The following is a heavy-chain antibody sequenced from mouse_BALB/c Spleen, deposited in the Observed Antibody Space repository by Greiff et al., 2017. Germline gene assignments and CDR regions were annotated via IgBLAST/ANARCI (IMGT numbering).Heavy chain of an antibody. CDR3: TRRYYDYDFYAMDY. CDR1: GYAFTNYL. D-gene: IGHD2-4*01. Sequence: VQLQQSGAELVRPGTSVKVSCKASGYAFTNYLIEWVKQRPGQGLEWIGVINPGSGGTNYNVKFKGKATLTADKSSSTAYMQLSSLTSDDSAVYYCTRRYYDYDFYAMDYWGQGTSVTVSS. V-gene: IGHV1-54*01. J-gene: IGHJ4*01. CDR2: INPGSGGT.